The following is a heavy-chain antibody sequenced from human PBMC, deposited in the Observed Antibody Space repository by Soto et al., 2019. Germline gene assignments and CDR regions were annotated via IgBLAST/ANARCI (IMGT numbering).Heavy chain of an antibody. CDR1: GGSVSSGSYY. Sequence: PSETLSLTCTVSGGSVSSGSYYWSWIRQPPGKGLEWIGYIYYSGSTNYNPSLKSRVTISVDTSKNQFSLKLSSVTAADTAVYYCARHLLVFLGYYPNWFDPWGQGTLVTVSS. CDR3: ARHLLVFLGYYPNWFDP. V-gene: IGHV4-61*01. D-gene: IGHD3-3*01. J-gene: IGHJ5*02. CDR2: IYYSGST.